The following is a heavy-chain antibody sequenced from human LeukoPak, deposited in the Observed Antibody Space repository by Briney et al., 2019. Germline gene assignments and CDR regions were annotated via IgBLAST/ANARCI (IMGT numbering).Heavy chain of an antibody. V-gene: IGHV4-59*08. D-gene: IGHD2/OR15-2a*01. CDR2: ISDIGSI. J-gene: IGHJ4*02. CDR1: GGSISSYY. Sequence: KPSETLSLTCTVSGGSISSYYWSWIRQPPGKGLEWIAYISDIGSINYNPSLKSRVTISLDTSKNQFSLKLSSVTAADTAVYYCAGRHPRNTADFWGQGTLVTVSS. CDR3: AGRHPRNTADF.